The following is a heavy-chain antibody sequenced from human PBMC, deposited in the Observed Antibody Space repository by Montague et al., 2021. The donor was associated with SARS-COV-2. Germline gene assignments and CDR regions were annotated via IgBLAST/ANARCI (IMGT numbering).Heavy chain of an antibody. V-gene: IGHV4-34*01. J-gene: IGHJ4*02. CDR2: INHSGGT. D-gene: IGHD3-22*01. CDR3: ARGLTDVTVILVFVGASLYFDS. CDR1: GGSFSGHS. Sequence: SETLSLTCAVYGGSFSGHSWTWIRRPPGKGLEWIGEINHSGGTNYNPSLKSRVTISVDTSKNQFSLKLSSLTVADTAVYYCARGLTDVTVILVFVGASLYFDSWGQGALVTVSS.